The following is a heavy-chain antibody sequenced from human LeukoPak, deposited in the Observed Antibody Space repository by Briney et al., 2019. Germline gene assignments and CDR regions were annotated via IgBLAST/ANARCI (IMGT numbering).Heavy chain of an antibody. V-gene: IGHV4-39*01. CDR3: ARPSGSIFDY. J-gene: IGHJ4*02. CDR2: IYYSGST. Sequence: PSETLSLTCTVSGGSINSGNYYWGWIRQPPEKGLEWIGSIYYSGSTYYDPSLKSRVTISVDTSKNQFSLKLSSVTAADTAVYYCARPSGSIFDYWGQGTLVTVSS. CDR1: GGSINSGNYY. D-gene: IGHD1-26*01.